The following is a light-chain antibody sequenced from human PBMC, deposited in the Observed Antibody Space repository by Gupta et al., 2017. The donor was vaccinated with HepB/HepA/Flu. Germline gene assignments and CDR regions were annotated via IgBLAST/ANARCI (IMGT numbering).Light chain of an antibody. CDR1: QNILFSSNNKNY. J-gene: IGKJ1*01. CDR2: WAS. V-gene: IGKV4-1*01. CDR3: QQDYSVLWT. Sequence: DIVMTQSPDSLTVSLGERATINCKSSQNILFSSNNKNYLAWYQQKPGQPPKLLISWASTRESGVPDRFSGSGSGTDFTLTISSLQAEDVAVYYCQQDYSVLWTVGQGTKVEIK.